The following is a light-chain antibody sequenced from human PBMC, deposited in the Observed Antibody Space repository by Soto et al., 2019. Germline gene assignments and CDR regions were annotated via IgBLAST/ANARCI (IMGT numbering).Light chain of an antibody. CDR1: RSNIGYNY. J-gene: IGLJ1*01. CDR2: RNN. CDR3: AAWDDSLSGHYV. Sequence: QSVLTQPPSASGTPGQRITISCSGSRSNIGYNYVYWYQQLPGTAPKLLIYRNNQRPSGVPDRFSGSKSGTSASLVISGLRSEDEADYYCAAWDDSLSGHYVFATGTKLTVL. V-gene: IGLV1-47*01.